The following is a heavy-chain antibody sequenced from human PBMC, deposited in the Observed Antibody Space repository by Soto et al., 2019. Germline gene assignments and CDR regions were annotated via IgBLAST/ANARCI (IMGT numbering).Heavy chain of an antibody. CDR3: ARIKRPPKGGYIYYYYGLDV. V-gene: IGHV1-69*01. J-gene: IGHJ6*02. CDR2: IIRLFGSA. CDR1: GGTFSTYG. D-gene: IGHD1-1*01. Sequence: QVQLVQSGAEVKKPGSSVKVSCKASGGTFSTYGISWVRRAPGQGLEWMGWIIRLFGSADFAQKFQGRVTITADESTGTVYMELNSLRSEDTAVYYCARIKRPPKGGYIYYYYGLDVWGQGTTVTVSS.